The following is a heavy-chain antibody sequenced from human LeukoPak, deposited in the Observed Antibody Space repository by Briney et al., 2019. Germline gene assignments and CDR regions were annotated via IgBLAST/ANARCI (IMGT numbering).Heavy chain of an antibody. J-gene: IGHJ3*02. CDR1: GFTFSSYA. CDR3: ANHKAPPGVSAAFGI. D-gene: IGHD3-10*01. Sequence: PGGSLRLSCAASGFTFSSYAMSWVRQAPGKGLEWVSAISGSGGSTYYADSVKGRFTISRDNSKNTLYLQMNSLRAEDTAVYYCANHKAPPGVSAAFGIWGQGTMVTVSS. CDR2: ISGSGGST. V-gene: IGHV3-23*01.